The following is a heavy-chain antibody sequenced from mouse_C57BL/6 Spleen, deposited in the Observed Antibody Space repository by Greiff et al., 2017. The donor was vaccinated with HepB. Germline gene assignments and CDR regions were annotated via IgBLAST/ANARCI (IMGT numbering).Heavy chain of an antibody. CDR2: IRLKSDNYAT. V-gene: IGHV6-3*01. J-gene: IGHJ3*01. CDR1: GFTFSNYW. Sequence: EVKLVESGGGLVQPGGSMKLSCVASGFTFSNYWMNWVRQSPEKGLEWVAQIRLKSDNYATHYAESVKGRFTISRDDSKSSVYLQMNNLRAEDTGIYYCTAIYYGSSSAWFAYWGQGTLVTVSA. D-gene: IGHD1-1*01. CDR3: TAIYYGSSSAWFAY.